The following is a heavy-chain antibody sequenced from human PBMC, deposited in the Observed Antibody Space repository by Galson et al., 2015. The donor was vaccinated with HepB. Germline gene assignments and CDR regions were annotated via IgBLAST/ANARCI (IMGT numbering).Heavy chain of an antibody. CDR3: ARDTHANINCFDP. J-gene: IGHJ5*02. Sequence: TLSLTCTVSGASLIGGGYYWTWIRQHPGKGLEWIGYIYHTGKTYYNPSLESRVTMSVDTSKNQFSLKLSSVTAADTAVYFCARDTHANINCFDPWGQGTLVTVSS. V-gene: IGHV4-31*03. CDR1: GASLIGGGYY. D-gene: IGHD4/OR15-4a*01. CDR2: IYHTGKT.